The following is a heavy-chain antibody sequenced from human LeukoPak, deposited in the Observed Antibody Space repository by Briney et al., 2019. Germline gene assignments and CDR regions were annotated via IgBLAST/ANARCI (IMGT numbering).Heavy chain of an antibody. D-gene: IGHD3-10*01. J-gene: IGHJ5*02. CDR3: ARVGDGVHADWFDP. V-gene: IGHV3-53*01. CDR2: IYSGGST. CDR1: GFTVSSNY. Sequence: GGSLRLSCAASGFTVSSNYMSWVRQAPGKGLEWVSVIYSGGSTYYADSVKGRFTISRDNSKNTLYLQMNSLRAEDTAVYYCARVGDGVHADWFDPWGQGTLVTVSS.